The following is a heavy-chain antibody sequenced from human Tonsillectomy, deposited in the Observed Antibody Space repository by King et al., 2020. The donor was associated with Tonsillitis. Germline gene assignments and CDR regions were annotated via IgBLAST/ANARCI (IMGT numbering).Heavy chain of an antibody. D-gene: IGHD3-22*01. V-gene: IGHV3-64D*06. CDR1: GFTFSSDA. CDR3: VRVVITFMGAFDI. CDR2: SSMNGGSI. J-gene: IGHJ3*02. Sequence: VQLVESGGGLVQPGGSLRLSCSASGFTFSSDAMHWVRQAPGKGLEYVSASSMNGGSIYYADSVKGRLTISRENSKNTLYLQMSSLRAEDTAVYYCVRVVITFMGAFDIWGQGTMVTVSS.